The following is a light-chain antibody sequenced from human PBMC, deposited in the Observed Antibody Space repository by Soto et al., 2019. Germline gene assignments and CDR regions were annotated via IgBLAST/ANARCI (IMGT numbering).Light chain of an antibody. CDR1: QSVNNY. J-gene: IGKJ4*01. Sequence: EIVLTQSPATVSLSPGERATLSCRASQSVNNYLAWYQQKPGLAPRLLIYDASNRATGIPDRFSGSGSGTDFTLTISSLQPEDSAVYFYQQRSSRGLTFGGGTKVEIK. CDR2: DAS. CDR3: QQRSSRGLT. V-gene: IGKV3-11*01.